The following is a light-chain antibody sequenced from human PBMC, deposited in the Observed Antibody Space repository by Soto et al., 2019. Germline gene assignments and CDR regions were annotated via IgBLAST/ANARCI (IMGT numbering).Light chain of an antibody. V-gene: IGKV4-1*01. CDR2: NGS. CDR3: QQSYSMLWT. J-gene: IGKJ1*01. CDR1: QSVLYSSNNKNY. Sequence: DIVMTQSPDSLAVSLGERATINCKSSQSVLYSSNNKNYLAWYQRKSGKAPKLLIYNGSTLQSGVPSRFSGSGSGTEYSLTISSLQPEDFAVYYCQQSYSMLWTFGQGTKVDIK.